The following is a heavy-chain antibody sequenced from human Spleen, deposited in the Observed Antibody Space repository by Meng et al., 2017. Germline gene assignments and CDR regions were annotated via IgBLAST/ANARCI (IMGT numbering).Heavy chain of an antibody. V-gene: IGHV3-15*01. CDR1: GFTFSNAW. J-gene: IGHJ3*02. D-gene: IGHD2-2*03. Sequence: GESLKISCAASGFTFSNAWMGWVRQAPGKGLEWVGRIKSKIHGGTIEYAAPVKGRFSISRDDSKNTLSLQMNGLKNEDTGVYYCTNMDIGFEMWGQGTMVTVSS. CDR3: TNMDIGFEM. CDR2: IKSKIHGGTI.